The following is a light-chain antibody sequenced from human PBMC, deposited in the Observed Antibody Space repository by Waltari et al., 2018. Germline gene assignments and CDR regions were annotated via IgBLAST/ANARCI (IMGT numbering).Light chain of an antibody. Sequence: DIVMTQSPDSLALSLGERAPISCKSSQSVLYSSNNKNFLAWSQQKPGQPPKLLIYWASTRESGVPDRFSGSGSGTDFTLTISSLQAEDVAVYSCHQYYTSPFTFGPGTKVDIK. CDR3: HQYYTSPFT. CDR1: QSVLYSSNNKNF. V-gene: IGKV4-1*01. J-gene: IGKJ3*01. CDR2: WAS.